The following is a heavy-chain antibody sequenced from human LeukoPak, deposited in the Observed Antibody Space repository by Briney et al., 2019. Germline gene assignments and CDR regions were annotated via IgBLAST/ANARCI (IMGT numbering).Heavy chain of an antibody. V-gene: IGHV3-66*01. CDR1: GFVVSTNY. CDR3: AREAAAGTIYYFDY. Sequence: GSLRLSCEASGFVVSTNYMTWVRQAPGKGLEWISIIHSGGTHYADSVKGRFTISRDNSKNTLYLQMDSLRADDTAVYYCAREAAAGTIYYFDYWGQGTLVTVSS. CDR2: IHSGGT. J-gene: IGHJ4*02. D-gene: IGHD6-13*01.